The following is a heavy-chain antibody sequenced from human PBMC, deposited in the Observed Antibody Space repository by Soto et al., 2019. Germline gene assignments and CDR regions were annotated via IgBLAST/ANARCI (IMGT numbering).Heavy chain of an antibody. CDR1: GALFSSYP. CDR3: ARGGSGYTWFNEF. J-gene: IGHJ4*02. CDR2: IIPVFQTA. Sequence: QEQLVQSGAEVKKPGSSVKVSCKASGALFSSYPISWVRQVPGQGLEWMGGIIPVFQTAYYTQRFQGRVTITADESTNTAYMELSSLRSEDTAIYYCARGGSGYTWFNEFWGQGTLVIVSS. D-gene: IGHD3-22*01. V-gene: IGHV1-69*01.